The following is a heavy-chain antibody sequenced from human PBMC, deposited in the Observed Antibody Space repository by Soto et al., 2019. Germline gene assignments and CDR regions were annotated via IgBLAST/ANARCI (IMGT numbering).Heavy chain of an antibody. CDR1: GFTFSTHG. Sequence: GGSLRLSCEVSGFTFSTHGMHWVRKATGKGLEWVAGTSYDGTNKYYARSVQGRFTISRENSMKTLYLQMNSLRTEDTAVYYCAKDLSGARWYYDALDVWGQGTTVTVSS. J-gene: IGHJ6*02. CDR2: TSYDGTNK. D-gene: IGHD2-15*01. V-gene: IGHV3-30*18. CDR3: AKDLSGARWYYDALDV.